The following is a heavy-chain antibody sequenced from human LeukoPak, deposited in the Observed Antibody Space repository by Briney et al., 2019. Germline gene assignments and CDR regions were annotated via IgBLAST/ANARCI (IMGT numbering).Heavy chain of an antibody. J-gene: IGHJ4*02. D-gene: IGHD4-23*01. CDR3: ARGRPHGNDY. V-gene: IGHV3-74*01. CDR1: GFTFSIYA. Sequence: GGSLRLSCAASGFTFSIYAMSWVRQAPGKGLEWVSRIASDGSSTTYADSVKGRFSISRDNAKNTLYLQMNSLRVEDTAVYYCARGRPHGNDYWGQGTLVTVSS. CDR2: IASDGSST.